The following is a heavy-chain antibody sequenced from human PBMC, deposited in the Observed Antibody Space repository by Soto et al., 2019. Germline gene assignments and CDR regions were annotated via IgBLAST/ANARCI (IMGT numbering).Heavy chain of an antibody. D-gene: IGHD1-1*01. Sequence: QITLKGSGPTLVKPTQPLTLTCTLSGIPLSTSAVGLGWIRQTPGKAPEWLGLVYWNDDKYYSPSLKSRLTITTDTSKNQAVLTMTNMDPVDTATYYCARGLATLPVFAFDIWGQGTVVTVSS. V-gene: IGHV2-5*01. CDR2: VYWNDDK. J-gene: IGHJ3*02. CDR3: ARGLATLPVFAFDI. CDR1: GIPLSTSAVG.